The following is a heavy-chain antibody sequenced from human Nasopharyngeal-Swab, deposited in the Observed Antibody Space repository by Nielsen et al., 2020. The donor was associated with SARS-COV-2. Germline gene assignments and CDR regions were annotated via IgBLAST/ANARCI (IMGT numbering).Heavy chain of an antibody. CDR1: GYSFTSYW. D-gene: IGHD3-3*01. Sequence: GESLKISCKGSGYSFTSYWIGWVRQMPGKGLEWMGIIYPGDSDTRYSPSFQGQVTISADKSISTAYLQWSSLKASDTAIYYCARHLPTYDFWSGSIRTGFDYWGRGTLVTVSS. J-gene: IGHJ4*02. CDR2: IYPGDSDT. CDR3: ARHLPTYDFWSGSIRTGFDY. V-gene: IGHV5-51*01.